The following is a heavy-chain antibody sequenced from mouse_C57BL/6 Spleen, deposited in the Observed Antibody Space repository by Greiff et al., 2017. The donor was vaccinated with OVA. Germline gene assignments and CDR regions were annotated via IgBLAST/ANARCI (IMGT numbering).Heavy chain of an antibody. D-gene: IGHD1-1*01. CDR3: ARMDYGSLYYFDY. CDR2: IWTGGGA. V-gene: IGHV2-9-1*01. CDR1: GFSLTSYA. Sequence: VHLVESGPGLVAPSQSLSITCTVSGFSLTSYAISWVRQPPGKGLEWLGVIWTGGGANYNSALNSRLSISKDNSKSQVFLKMNSLQTDDTARYYCARMDYGSLYYFDYWGQGTTLTVSS. J-gene: IGHJ2*01.